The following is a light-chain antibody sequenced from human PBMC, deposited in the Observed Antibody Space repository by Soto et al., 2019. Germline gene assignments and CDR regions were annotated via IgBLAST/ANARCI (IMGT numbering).Light chain of an antibody. J-gene: IGKJ2*01. CDR1: QSVLYSSNNKNY. CDR3: QQYYSTPYT. V-gene: IGKV4-1*01. Sequence: DIVMTQSPDSLDVSLGERATINCKSSQSVLYSSNNKNYLAWYQQKPGQTPKLLIYWASTRESGVPDRFSGSGSGTDFTLTISSLQAEDVAVYYCQQYYSTPYTFGQGTKLEIK. CDR2: WAS.